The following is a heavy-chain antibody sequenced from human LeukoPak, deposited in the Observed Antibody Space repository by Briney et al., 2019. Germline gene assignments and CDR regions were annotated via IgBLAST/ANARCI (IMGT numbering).Heavy chain of an antibody. CDR2: IYNDGSS. J-gene: IGHJ4*02. CDR1: GFTVSHNY. D-gene: IGHD3-22*01. CDR3: ARDRHYYDTSGDRSYFFDY. Sequence: GGSLRLSCAASGFTVSHNYMSWVRQAPGKGLEWVSIIYNDGSSYYADSAKGRVTISRDNSKNTVYLQMNSLRAEDTAVYYCARDRHYYDTSGDRSYFFDYWGQGTLVIVSS. V-gene: IGHV3-53*01.